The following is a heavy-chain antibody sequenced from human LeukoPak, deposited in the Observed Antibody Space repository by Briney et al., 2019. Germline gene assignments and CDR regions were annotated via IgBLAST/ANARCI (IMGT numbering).Heavy chain of an antibody. J-gene: IGHJ4*02. CDR1: GFTFSSYS. CDR3: TKEHDYSNLAEDY. CDR2: ILASGSST. V-gene: IGHV3-23*01. Sequence: PGGSLRLSCAASGFTFSSYSMNWVRQAPGKGLEWVSSILASGSSTYYADSVKGRFTISRDNSYNTLYLQMSSLGAEDTAVYYCTKEHDYSNLAEDYWGQGTLVTVSS. D-gene: IGHD4-11*01.